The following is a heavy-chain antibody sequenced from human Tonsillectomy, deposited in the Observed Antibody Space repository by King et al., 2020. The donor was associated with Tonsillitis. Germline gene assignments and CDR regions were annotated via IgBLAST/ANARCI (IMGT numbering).Heavy chain of an antibody. CDR1: GYNFTNYW. J-gene: IGHJ6*02. V-gene: IGHV5-51*01. Sequence: VQLVESGAEVKKPGESLKISCKGSGYNFTNYWIGWVRQMPGKGLEWMGIIYPGDSDTRYSPSFQGQVTIPADKSNSAAYLQWSSLKASDTAMYYCATSLRVVPAEYGMDVCGEGATLTVSS. CDR3: ATSLRVVPAEYGMDV. CDR2: IYPGDSDT. D-gene: IGHD2-2*01.